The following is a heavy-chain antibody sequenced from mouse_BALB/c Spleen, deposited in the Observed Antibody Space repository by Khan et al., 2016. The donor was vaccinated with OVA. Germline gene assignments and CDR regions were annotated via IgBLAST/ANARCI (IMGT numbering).Heavy chain of an antibody. CDR3: VNHGSSSAWFSY. J-gene: IGHJ3*01. CDR1: GYTFTSYW. CDR2: INPSTGYT. Sequence: QVRLQQSGAELAKPGASVKMSCKASGYTFTSYWMHWVKQRPGQGLEWIGYINPSTGYTEYNQKFKDKATLTADKSSNTAYMQLSSLTSEDSAVYYCVNHGSSSAWFSYWGQGTLVTVS. D-gene: IGHD1-1*01. V-gene: IGHV1-7*01.